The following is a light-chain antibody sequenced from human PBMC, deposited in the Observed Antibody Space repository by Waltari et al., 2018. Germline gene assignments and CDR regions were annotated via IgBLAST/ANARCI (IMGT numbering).Light chain of an antibody. CDR3: QQYSSFWT. CDR2: YAS. Sequence: DIQLTTSPSTLSASVGHRVTTTCRAIQPITTWVVWDQQKPGQPPHLLIYYASRLEFGDPTRFSGSGSGTEFTLTISSLRPDDFATYYCQQYSSFWTFGQGTKVEIK. V-gene: IGKV1-5*01. J-gene: IGKJ1*01. CDR1: QPITTW.